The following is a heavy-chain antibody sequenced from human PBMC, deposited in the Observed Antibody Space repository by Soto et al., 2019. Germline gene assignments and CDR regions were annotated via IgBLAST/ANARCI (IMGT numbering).Heavy chain of an antibody. CDR2: IKSKTGGGTT. D-gene: IGHD3-9*01. CDR3: TTADKGTPPI. V-gene: IGHV3-15*01. J-gene: IGHJ3*02. Sequence: GGSLRLSCAASGFTFSNAWMSWVRQAPGKGLEWVGRIKSKTGGGTTDYAAPVKGRFTISRDDSKNTLYLQMNSLKTEDTAVYYCTTADKGTPPIWGQGTMVTVSS. CDR1: GFTFSNAW.